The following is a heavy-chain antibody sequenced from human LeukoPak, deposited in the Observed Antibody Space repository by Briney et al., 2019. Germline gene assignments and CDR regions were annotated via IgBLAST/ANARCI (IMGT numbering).Heavy chain of an antibody. CDR3: ARGGKATVVTM. D-gene: IGHD4-23*01. V-gene: IGHV4-4*07. CDR1: GGSINSYY. Sequence: SETLSLTCTVSGGSINSYYWSRIRQPAGKGLAWIGRIYSSGSTNYNPSLKSRVSMSVDTSKNQFSLKLTSVTAADTAVYYCARGGKATVVTMWGQGILVTVSS. CDR2: IYSSGST. J-gene: IGHJ4*02.